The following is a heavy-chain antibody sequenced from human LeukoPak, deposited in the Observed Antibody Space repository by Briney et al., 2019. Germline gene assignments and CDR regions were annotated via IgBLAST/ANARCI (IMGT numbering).Heavy chain of an antibody. CDR2: IYHSGST. D-gene: IGHD3-10*02. Sequence: TPSQTLSLTCAVSGGSISSGGYSWSWIRQPPGKGLEWIGYIYHSGSTYYNPSLKSRVTISVDRSKNQFSPKLSSVTAADTAVYYCARGGIFGIDAFDIWGQGTMVTVSS. V-gene: IGHV4-30-2*01. J-gene: IGHJ3*02. CDR1: GGSISSGGYS. CDR3: ARGGIFGIDAFDI.